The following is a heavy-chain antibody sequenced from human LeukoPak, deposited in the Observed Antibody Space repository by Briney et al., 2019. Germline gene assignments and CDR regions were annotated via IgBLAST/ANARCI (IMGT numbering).Heavy chain of an antibody. J-gene: IGHJ4*02. CDR3: ARERDILTGYYRGYFDY. D-gene: IGHD3-9*01. CDR2: IIPIFDTA. Sequence: ASVKVSCKASGGTFSSYAITWVRQAPGQGLEWMGGIIPIFDTANYAQNFQGRVTITADESTSTAYMELSSLRSEDTAVYYCARERDILTGYYRGYFDYWGQGTLVTVSS. V-gene: IGHV1-69*13. CDR1: GGTFSSYA.